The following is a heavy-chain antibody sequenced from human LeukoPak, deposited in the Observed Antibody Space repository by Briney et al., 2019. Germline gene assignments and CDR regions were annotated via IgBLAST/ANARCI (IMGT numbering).Heavy chain of an antibody. CDR1: GGSISSYY. CDR2: IYTSGST. CDR3: PRESQYSSSSPFDY. D-gene: IGHD6-6*01. J-gene: IGHJ4*02. Sequence: PSETLSLTCTVSGGSISSYYWSWIRQPAGKGLEWIGRIYTSGSTNYNPSLKSRVTRSVDTSKNQFSLKLSPLPPADTAVYYCPRESQYSSSSPFDYWGQGTLVTVSS. V-gene: IGHV4-4*07.